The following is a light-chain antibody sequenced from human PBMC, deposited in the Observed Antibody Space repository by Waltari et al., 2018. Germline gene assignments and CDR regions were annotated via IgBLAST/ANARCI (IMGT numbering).Light chain of an antibody. CDR1: QSISNW. CDR3: QQYNSYST. V-gene: IGKV1-5*03. Sequence: DIQMTQSPSTLSASVGDRVTIICRASQSISNWLAWYQQKPGKAHKLLIHKATTLESGVPSRFSGSGSGTEFTLTISSLQPDDFATYYCQQYNSYSTFGQGTKLEMK. CDR2: KAT. J-gene: IGKJ2*01.